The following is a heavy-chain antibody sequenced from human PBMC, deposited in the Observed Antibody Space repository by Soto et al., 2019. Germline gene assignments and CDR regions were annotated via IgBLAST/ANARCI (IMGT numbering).Heavy chain of an antibody. CDR1: GFTVAKYA. J-gene: IGHJ6*02. Sequence: GWSLRLSCTTSGFTVAKYAMSWVRQAPGKGLEWVSGVSGSGGSTYYSDSVKGRFTISKSASKETLYLQMNSLRAEGTALYYCAKDLNSIVLVPAAIFPGNYGMDVWGQGTTVTVSS. D-gene: IGHD2-2*01. V-gene: IGHV3-23*01. CDR3: AKDLNSIVLVPAAIFPGNYGMDV. CDR2: VSGSGGST.